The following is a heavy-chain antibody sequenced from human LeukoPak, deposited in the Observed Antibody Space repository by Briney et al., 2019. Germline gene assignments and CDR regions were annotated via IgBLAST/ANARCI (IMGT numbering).Heavy chain of an antibody. CDR3: ARGVTYYDFWSGYAPLYYFDY. J-gene: IGHJ4*02. D-gene: IGHD3-3*01. Sequence: SETLSLTCTVSGGSVSSGSYYWSWIRQPPGKGLEWIGYIYYSGSTNYNPSLKSRVTKSVDTSKNQFSLKLSSVTAADTAVYYCARGVTYYDFWSGYAPLYYFDYWGQGTLVTVSS. V-gene: IGHV4-61*01. CDR2: IYYSGST. CDR1: GGSVSSGSYY.